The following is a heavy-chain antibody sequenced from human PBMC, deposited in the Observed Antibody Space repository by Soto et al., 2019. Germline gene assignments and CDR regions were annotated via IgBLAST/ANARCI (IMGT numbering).Heavy chain of an antibody. Sequence: QVQLVQSGAEVKKPGASVKVSCKASGYTFTSYDINWVRQATGQGLEWMGWMNPNSGNTGYAQKFQGRVTMTRTTSISTAYMELSSLRSEDTSVYYCARVYSGYDLAAFDIWGQGTMVTVSS. V-gene: IGHV1-8*01. CDR3: ARVYSGYDLAAFDI. CDR2: MNPNSGNT. J-gene: IGHJ3*02. D-gene: IGHD5-12*01. CDR1: GYTFTSYD.